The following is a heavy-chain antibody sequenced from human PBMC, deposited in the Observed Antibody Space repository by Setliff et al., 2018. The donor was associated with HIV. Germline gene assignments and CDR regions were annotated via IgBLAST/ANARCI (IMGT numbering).Heavy chain of an antibody. CDR3: ARGRTYFDWLLYGDY. J-gene: IGHJ4*02. V-gene: IGHV4-34*01. CDR1: GGSFSGYF. Sequence: SETLSLTCAVYGGSFSGYFWSWIRQPPGKGLEWIGEINHSGSTNYNPSLKSRVAISVDTSKNQFSLKLSSVTAADTAVYYCARGRTYFDWLLYGDYWGQGTLVTVTS. CDR2: INHSGST. D-gene: IGHD3-9*01.